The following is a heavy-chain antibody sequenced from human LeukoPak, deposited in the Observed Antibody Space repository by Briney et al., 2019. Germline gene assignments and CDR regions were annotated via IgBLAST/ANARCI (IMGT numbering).Heavy chain of an antibody. Sequence: ASVKVSCKGSGYTFTSYGMRWVRQAPGQGLEWMGGIIPIFGTANYAQKFQGRVTITADESTSTAYMELSSLRSEDTAVYYCARGGSGYYYLYFDYWGQGTLVTVSS. J-gene: IGHJ4*02. CDR1: GYTFTSYG. CDR2: IIPIFGTA. CDR3: ARGGSGYYYLYFDY. D-gene: IGHD3-22*01. V-gene: IGHV1-69*13.